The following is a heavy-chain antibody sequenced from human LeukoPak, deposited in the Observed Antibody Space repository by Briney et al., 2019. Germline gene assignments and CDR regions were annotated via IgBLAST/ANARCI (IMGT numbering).Heavy chain of an antibody. CDR3: ARHYGSGSHYKAPFDY. V-gene: IGHV4-39*01. Sequence: PSETLSLTCTVSGGSISSSSYYWGWIRQPPGKGLEWIGSIYYSGSTYYNPSLKSRVTISVDTSKNQFSLKLSSVTAADTAVYYCARHYGSGSHYKAPFDYWGQGTLVTVSS. CDR2: IYYSGST. J-gene: IGHJ4*02. CDR1: GGSISSSSYY. D-gene: IGHD3-10*01.